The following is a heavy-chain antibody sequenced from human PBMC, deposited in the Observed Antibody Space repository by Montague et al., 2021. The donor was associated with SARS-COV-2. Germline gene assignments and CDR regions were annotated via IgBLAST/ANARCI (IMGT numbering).Heavy chain of an antibody. Sequence: SETLSLTCTVSGGSISSSSYCWGWIRQPPGKGLEWIGSIYYSGSTYYNPSLKSRVTISVDTSKNQFSLKLSSVTAADTAVYYCARREDYYGSGSYPIWGQGTLVTVSS. CDR3: ARREDYYGSGSYPI. V-gene: IGHV4-39*01. CDR1: GGSISSSSYC. D-gene: IGHD3-10*01. CDR2: IYYSGST. J-gene: IGHJ4*02.